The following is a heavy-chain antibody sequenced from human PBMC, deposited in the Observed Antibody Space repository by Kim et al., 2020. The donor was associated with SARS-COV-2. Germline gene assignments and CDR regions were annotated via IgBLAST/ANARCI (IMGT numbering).Heavy chain of an antibody. CDR3: AKRYPIYGDYVIVPFDY. CDR1: GFTFSSYA. Sequence: GGSLRLSCAASGFTFSSYAMSWVRQAPGKGLEWVSAISGSGGSTYYADSVKGRFTISRDNSKNTLYLQMNSLRAEDTAVYYCAKRYPIYGDYVIVPFDYWGQGTLVTVSS. D-gene: IGHD4-17*01. CDR2: ISGSGGST. V-gene: IGHV3-23*01. J-gene: IGHJ4*02.